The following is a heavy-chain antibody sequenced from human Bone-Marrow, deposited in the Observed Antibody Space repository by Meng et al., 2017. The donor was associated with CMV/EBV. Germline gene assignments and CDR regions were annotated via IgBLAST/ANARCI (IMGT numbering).Heavy chain of an antibody. CDR1: GFTFSSYS. CDR2: ISSSSSYK. CDR3: ARVTDYVWGVTSWENAFDI. V-gene: IGHV3-21*01. J-gene: IGHJ3*02. Sequence: GGSLRLSCAASGFTFSSYSMSWVRQAPGKGLEWVSSISSSSSYKYYAESVKGRFTISRDNAKNSLYLQMNSLRAEDTAVYYCARVTDYVWGVTSWENAFDIWGQGTMVTVSS. D-gene: IGHD3-16*01.